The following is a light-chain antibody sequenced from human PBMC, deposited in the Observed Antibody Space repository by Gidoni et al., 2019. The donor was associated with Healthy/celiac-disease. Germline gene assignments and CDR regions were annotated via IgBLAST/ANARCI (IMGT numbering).Light chain of an antibody. V-gene: IGKV1-39*01. CDR3: QQSYSTPLT. CDR2: AAS. CDR1: QSISSY. J-gene: IGKJ4*01. Sequence: IQMTPSPSSLSASVGDRVTITCRASQSISSYLNWYQQKPGKAPKLLIYAASSLQSRVPSRFSGSGSGTDFTLTISSLQPEDVATYYCQQSYSTPLTFGGGTKVESK.